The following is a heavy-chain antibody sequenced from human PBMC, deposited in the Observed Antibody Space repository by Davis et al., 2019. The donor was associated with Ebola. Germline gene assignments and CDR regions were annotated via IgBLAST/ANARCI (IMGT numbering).Heavy chain of an antibody. CDR1: GFTFDDYA. D-gene: IGHD5-24*01. CDR2: ISWNSGSI. J-gene: IGHJ4*02. V-gene: IGHV3-9*01. CDR3: TRDRGWLQSDY. Sequence: SLKISCAASGFTFDDYAMHWVRQAPGKGLEWVSGISWNSGSIGYADSVKGRFTISRDNAKNSLYLQMSSLRVEDTATYFCTRDRGWLQSDYWGQGTLLTVSS.